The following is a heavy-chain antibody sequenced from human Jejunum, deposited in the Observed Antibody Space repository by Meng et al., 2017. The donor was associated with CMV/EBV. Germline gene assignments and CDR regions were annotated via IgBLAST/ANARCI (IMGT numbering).Heavy chain of an antibody. J-gene: IGHJ6*02. V-gene: IGHV1-8*01. CDR1: GYTFSSYD. CDR2: INPSSGNS. CDR3: AREIINLDRMDV. D-gene: IGHD1-1*01. Sequence: ASGYTFSSYDINWVRPASGQGLEWMGGINPSSGNSGYAEKFQGRVTMTRNTSISTVYMELSGLTSADTGVYYCAREIINLDRMDVWGQGTKVTVSS.